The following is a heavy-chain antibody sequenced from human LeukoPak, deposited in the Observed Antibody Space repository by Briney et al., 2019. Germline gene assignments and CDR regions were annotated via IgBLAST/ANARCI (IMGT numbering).Heavy chain of an antibody. CDR2: ISSSTYT. Sequence: PGGSLRLSCAASGFTFSDYYMGWIRQAPGKGLEWVSYISSSTYTNYVDSVKGRFTISRDNAKNSMYLQMNSLRAEDTAVYYCARISGSYVFDYWGQGTLVTVSS. V-gene: IGHV3-11*03. CDR3: ARISGSYVFDY. J-gene: IGHJ4*02. CDR1: GFTFSDYY. D-gene: IGHD1-26*01.